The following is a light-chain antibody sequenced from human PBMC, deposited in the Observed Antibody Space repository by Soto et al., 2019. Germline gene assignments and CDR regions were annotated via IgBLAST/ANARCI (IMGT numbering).Light chain of an antibody. CDR1: NIGSKS. Sequence: SYELTQPPSVSVAPGKTARITCWGNNIGSKSVHWYPQKPGQAPVLVIYYDSDRPAGIPERFSGSNSGNTATMTINRVEAGDEANYYCQLWDSSSDRDVVFGGGTQPTVL. V-gene: IGLV3-21*04. J-gene: IGLJ2*01. CDR2: YDS. CDR3: QLWDSSSDRDVV.